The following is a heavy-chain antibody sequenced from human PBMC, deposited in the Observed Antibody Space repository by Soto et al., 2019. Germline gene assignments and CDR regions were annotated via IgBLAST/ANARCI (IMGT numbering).Heavy chain of an antibody. J-gene: IGHJ6*02. Sequence: QMQLVESGGGLVTPGGSLRLSCAASGFSFSDYYISWIRQAPGKGLEWISYISGDGTTVHYIDSVKGRFTISRDNAKNAQYLQINSLRADDSAVYSCARDRYYYGIDVWGQGTTVTVSS. CDR2: ISGDGTTV. CDR3: ARDRYYYGIDV. D-gene: IGHD3-9*01. V-gene: IGHV3-11*01. CDR1: GFSFSDYY.